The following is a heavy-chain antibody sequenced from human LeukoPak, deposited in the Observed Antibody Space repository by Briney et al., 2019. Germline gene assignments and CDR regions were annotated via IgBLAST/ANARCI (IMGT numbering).Heavy chain of an antibody. CDR1: GYTFTGYY. CDR2: INPNSGGT. Sequence: ASVKVSCKASGYTFTGYYMHWVRQAPGQGLEWMGWINPNSGGTNYAQKFQGRVTMTRDTSISTAYMELSRLRSDDTAVYYCARSSGDFDWFDPWGQGTLVTVSS. D-gene: IGHD7-27*01. V-gene: IGHV1-2*02. J-gene: IGHJ5*02. CDR3: ARSSGDFDWFDP.